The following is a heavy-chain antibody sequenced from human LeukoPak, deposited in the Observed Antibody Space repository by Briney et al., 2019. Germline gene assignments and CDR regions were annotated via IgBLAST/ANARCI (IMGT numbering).Heavy chain of an antibody. J-gene: IGHJ4*02. Sequence: GGSLRLSCAASGFNYSSYGMHWVRQAPGKGLEWVAVILYDGSNKYYADSVKGRFTISRDNSKNTLYLQMNSLRAEDTAVYYCAKDQCPYYDILTGYSTSPDYWGQGTLVTVSS. CDR3: AKDQCPYYDILTGYSTSPDY. CDR1: GFNYSSYG. D-gene: IGHD3-9*01. V-gene: IGHV3-30*18. CDR2: ILYDGSNK.